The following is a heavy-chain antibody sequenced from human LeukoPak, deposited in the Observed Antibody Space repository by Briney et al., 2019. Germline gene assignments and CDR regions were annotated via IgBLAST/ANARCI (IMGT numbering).Heavy chain of an antibody. CDR2: IYYSGST. CDR3: ARLRGGYVYGMDV. Sequence: PSEALSLTCTVSGGSISSYYWSWIRQPPGKGLEWIGYIYYSGSTNYNPSLKSRVTISVDTSKNQFSLKLSSVTAADTAVYYCARLRGGYVYGMDVWGQGTTVTVSS. J-gene: IGHJ6*02. V-gene: IGHV4-59*08. D-gene: IGHD5-12*01. CDR1: GGSISSYY.